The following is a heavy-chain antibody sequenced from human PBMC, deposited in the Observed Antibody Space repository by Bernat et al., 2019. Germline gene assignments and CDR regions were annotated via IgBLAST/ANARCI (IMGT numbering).Heavy chain of an antibody. J-gene: IGHJ4*02. CDR1: DGAFSTYY. D-gene: IGHD4-4*01. V-gene: IGHV4-34*02. CDR3: ARGGVDNSNYGGLFDS. CDR2: INHSGST. Sequence: QVQLQQWGAGLLKPSETLSLTCAVSDGAFSTYYWGWIRQPPGKGLEWIGEINHSGSTNYNPSLKSRVTMSVDTSRNRFSLKLSPVTAADSAIYFCARGGVDNSNYGGLFDSWGQGTLLTVSS.